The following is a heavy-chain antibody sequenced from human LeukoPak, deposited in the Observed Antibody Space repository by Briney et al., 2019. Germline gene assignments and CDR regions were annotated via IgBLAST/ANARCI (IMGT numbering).Heavy chain of an antibody. Sequence: ASVKVSCKASGGTFSSYAISWVRQAPGQGLEWMGGIIPIFGTANYAQKLQGRVTITTDESTSTAYMELSSLRSEDTAVYYCARGLSGSYTADYWGQGTLVTVSS. CDR3: ARGLSGSYTADY. J-gene: IGHJ4*02. CDR2: IIPIFGTA. CDR1: GGTFSSYA. D-gene: IGHD1-26*01. V-gene: IGHV1-69*05.